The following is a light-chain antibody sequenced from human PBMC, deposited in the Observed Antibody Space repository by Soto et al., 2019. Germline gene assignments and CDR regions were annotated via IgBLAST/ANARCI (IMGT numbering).Light chain of an antibody. J-gene: IGKJ1*01. CDR2: GAS. V-gene: IGKV3-20*01. CDR1: QRVTGNF. Sequence: PGESATLSCRASQRVTGNFLAWYQQKPGQAPRLLIHGASNRATGIPDRFSGSGSGTDFTLTISRLEPEDFAVYSCQHYGSSPWTFGQGTKVEIK. CDR3: QHYGSSPWT.